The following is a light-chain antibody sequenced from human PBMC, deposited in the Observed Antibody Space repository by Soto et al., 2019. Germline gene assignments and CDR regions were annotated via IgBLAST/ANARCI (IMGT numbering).Light chain of an antibody. CDR1: QSVSSY. V-gene: IGKV3-11*01. CDR2: DAS. CDR3: QQRSKGRT. J-gene: IGKJ1*01. Sequence: EIVLTQSPATLSLSPGERTTLSCRASQSVSSYLAWFQQKPGQAPRLLIYDASKRATGIPARFRGSGFGTDYTLTISSLEPEDFALYYCQQRSKGRTFGQGTKVEIK.